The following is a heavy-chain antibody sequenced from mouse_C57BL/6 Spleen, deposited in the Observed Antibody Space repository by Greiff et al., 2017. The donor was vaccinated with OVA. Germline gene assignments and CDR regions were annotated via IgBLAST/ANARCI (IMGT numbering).Heavy chain of an antibody. Sequence: EVQLQQSGPELVKPGASVKISCKASGYSFTGYYMNWVKQSPEKSLEWIGEINPSTGGTTYNQKFKAKATLTVDKSSSTAYMQLKSLTSEDSAVYYCAKYDYAGVYWYCDVWGTGTTVTVSS. V-gene: IGHV1-42*01. CDR2: INPSTGGT. CDR3: AKYDYAGVYWYCDV. D-gene: IGHD2-4*01. CDR1: GYSFTGYY. J-gene: IGHJ1*03.